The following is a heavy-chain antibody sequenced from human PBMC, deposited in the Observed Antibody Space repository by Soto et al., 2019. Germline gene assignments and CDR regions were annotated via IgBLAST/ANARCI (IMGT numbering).Heavy chain of an antibody. CDR2: INAGNGNT. CDR3: ARIQSRDMTFDY. V-gene: IGHV1-3*01. D-gene: IGHD4-4*01. J-gene: IGHJ4*02. Sequence: GASVKVSCKASGYTFTSYAMHWVRQAPGQRLEWMGWINAGNGNTKYSQKFQGRVTITRDTSASTAYMELSSLRSEDTAVYYCARIQSRDMTFDYWGQGTLVTVSS. CDR1: GYTFTSYA.